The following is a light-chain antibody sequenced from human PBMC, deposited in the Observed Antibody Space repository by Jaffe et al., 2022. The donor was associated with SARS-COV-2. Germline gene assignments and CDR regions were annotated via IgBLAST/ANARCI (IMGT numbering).Light chain of an antibody. CDR3: QQYASSPRT. CDR1: QSVSSSY. V-gene: IGKV3-20*01. J-gene: IGKJ1*01. Sequence: EIVLTQSPGTLSLSPGERATLSCRASQSVSSSYLAWYQQKAGQAPRLLIYATSTRATGIPDRFSGSGSGTDFTLTISGLEPEDFAIYYCQQYASSPRTFGQGTKVEIK. CDR2: ATS.